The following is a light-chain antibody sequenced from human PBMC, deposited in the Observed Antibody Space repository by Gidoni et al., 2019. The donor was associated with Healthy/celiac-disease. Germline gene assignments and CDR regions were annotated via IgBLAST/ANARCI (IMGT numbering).Light chain of an antibody. CDR3: QQYGSSPIT. J-gene: IGKJ5*01. V-gene: IGKV3-20*01. CDR1: QRVTSSY. CDR2: GAS. Sequence: EIVLTQSPGTLSLSPGERATLACRASQRVTSSYLAWYQQKPGQAPRLLIYGASTRATGIPDRFSGSGSGTDFTLTISRLEPEDFAVYYCQQYGSSPITFGQGTRLEIK.